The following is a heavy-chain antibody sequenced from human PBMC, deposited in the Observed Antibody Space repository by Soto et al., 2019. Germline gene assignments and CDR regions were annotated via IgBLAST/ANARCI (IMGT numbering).Heavy chain of an antibody. CDR2: ISYDGSNK. CDR3: VKERYSSSWAYYYYGMDV. V-gene: IGHV3-30*14. J-gene: IGHJ6*02. CDR1: GFTFSSYA. D-gene: IGHD6-13*01. Sequence: PGGSLRLSCAASGFTFSSYAMHWVRQAPGKGLEWVAVISYDGSNKYYADSVKGRFTISRDNSKNTLYLQMSSLRAEDTAVYYCVKERYSSSWAYYYYGMDVWGQGTTVTVSS.